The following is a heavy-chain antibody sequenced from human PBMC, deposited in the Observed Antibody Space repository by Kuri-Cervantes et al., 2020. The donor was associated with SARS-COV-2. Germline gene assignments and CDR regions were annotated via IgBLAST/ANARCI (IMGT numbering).Heavy chain of an antibody. Sequence: GESLKISCVSSGFRFSNYAMTWVRQAPEKGLEWVSGISGSGSDTYYVDSVRGRFTISRDNSKNTLFLQMDSLRAEDTAVYYCARGYCSSTSCYSGYMDVWGKGTTVTVSS. CDR3: ARGYCSSTSCYSGYMDV. V-gene: IGHV3-23*01. J-gene: IGHJ6*03. CDR1: GFRFSNYA. D-gene: IGHD2-2*01. CDR2: ISGSGSDT.